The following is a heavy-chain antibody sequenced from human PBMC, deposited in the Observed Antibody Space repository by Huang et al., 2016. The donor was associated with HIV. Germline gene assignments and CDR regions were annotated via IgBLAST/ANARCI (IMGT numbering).Heavy chain of an antibody. CDR3: ARGFGINYNHEAFDV. CDR2: MNHKNGNV. V-gene: IGHV1-8*01. J-gene: IGHJ3*01. D-gene: IGHD3-10*01. CDR1: GYTFTNYD. Sequence: QIQLAQSGAEVKKPGASVKVSCTASGYTFTNYDINWVRQASGQGLEWMVWMNHKNGNVGYTKKFQGRVAILRNSSINTSYLEVTSLTSEDTAVYYCARGFGINYNHEAFDVWGQGTMVTVSS.